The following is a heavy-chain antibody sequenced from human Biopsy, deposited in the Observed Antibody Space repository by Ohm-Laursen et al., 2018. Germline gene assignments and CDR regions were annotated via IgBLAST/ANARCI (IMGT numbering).Heavy chain of an antibody. CDR1: GDSLGSGPDN. Sequence: TLSLTCTVSGDSLGSGPDNWSWIRQPPGQGLEYIGFIYSGGNTNYNPSLQNRVTMSVDTSKNQFSLKLSSVIAADTAVYYCARGRRTSGWPYFANWGQGTPVIVSS. CDR3: ARGRRTSGWPYFAN. J-gene: IGHJ4*02. CDR2: IYSGGNT. D-gene: IGHD6-19*01. V-gene: IGHV4-61*01.